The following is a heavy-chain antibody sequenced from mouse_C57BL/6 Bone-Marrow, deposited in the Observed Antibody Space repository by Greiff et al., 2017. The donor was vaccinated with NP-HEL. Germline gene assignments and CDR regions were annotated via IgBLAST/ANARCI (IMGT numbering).Heavy chain of an antibody. Sequence: EVMLVGSGGDLVKPGGSLKLSCAASGFTFSSYGMSWVRQTPDKRLEWVATISSGGSYTYYPDSVKGRFTISRDNAKNTLYLQMSSLKSEDTAMYYCARGTYFYRWGQGTLVTVSA. V-gene: IGHV5-6*02. CDR3: ARGTYFYR. J-gene: IGHJ3*01. CDR2: ISSGGSYT. CDR1: GFTFSSYG. D-gene: IGHD1-1*01.